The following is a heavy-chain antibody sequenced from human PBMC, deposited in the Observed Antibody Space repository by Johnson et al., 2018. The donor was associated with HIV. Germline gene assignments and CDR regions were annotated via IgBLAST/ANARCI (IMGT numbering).Heavy chain of an antibody. D-gene: IGHD3-9*01. CDR2: ISYDGGHK. V-gene: IGHV3-30-3*01. J-gene: IGHJ3*02. CDR3: ARGRFSDMLTGYHAFDI. CDR1: RFTFSSYA. Sequence: QVQVVESGGGVVQPGRSLRLSCAASRFTFSSYAIHWVRQAPGKGLEWVASISYDGGHKYYADSVRGRITISRDNSKNILYLQMNSLRPEDTAVYYCARGRFSDMLTGYHAFDIWGQGTMVTVSS.